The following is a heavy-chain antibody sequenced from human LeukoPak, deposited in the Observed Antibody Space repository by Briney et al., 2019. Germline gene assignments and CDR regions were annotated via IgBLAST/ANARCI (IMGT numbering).Heavy chain of an antibody. V-gene: IGHV3-15*01. CDR3: TTAPSYYYDSSGYRGRAFDI. Sequence: PGGSLRLSCAASGFTFSNAWMSWVRQAPGKGLEWVGRIKSKTDGGTTDYAAPVKGRFTISRDDSKNTLYLQMNSLKTEDTAVYYCTTAPSYYYDSSGYRGRAFDIWGQGTMVTVSS. CDR2: IKSKTDGGTT. CDR1: GFTFSNAW. D-gene: IGHD3-22*01. J-gene: IGHJ3*02.